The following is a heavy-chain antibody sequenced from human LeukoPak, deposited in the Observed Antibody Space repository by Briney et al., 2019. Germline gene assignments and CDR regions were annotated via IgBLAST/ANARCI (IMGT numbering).Heavy chain of an antibody. CDR3: TKAKGQSWLFSHY. CDR1: GFTFSSYG. V-gene: IGHV3-23*01. CDR2: ISGSADNT. J-gene: IGHJ4*02. D-gene: IGHD3-22*01. Sequence: PGGSLRLSCAASGFTFSSYGMSWVRQAPGKGLEWVAGISGSADNTYYADSVKGRFTVSRDNSKTTVYLQMNDLRGEDTAVYYCTKAKGQSWLFSHYWGRGTLVTVSS.